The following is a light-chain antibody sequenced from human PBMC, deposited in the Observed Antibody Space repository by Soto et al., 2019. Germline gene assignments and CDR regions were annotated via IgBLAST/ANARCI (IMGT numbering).Light chain of an antibody. CDR3: QQYDDWPWT. Sequence: VLTQSPATLSLSPGERATLSCRASQSVSTYLAWYQKKPGQAPRLLIYDASNRATGIPARFSGSGSGTEFILTISSLQSEDFAFYYCQQYDDWPWTFGQGTKVDIK. J-gene: IGKJ1*01. CDR1: QSVSTY. CDR2: DAS. V-gene: IGKV3D-15*01.